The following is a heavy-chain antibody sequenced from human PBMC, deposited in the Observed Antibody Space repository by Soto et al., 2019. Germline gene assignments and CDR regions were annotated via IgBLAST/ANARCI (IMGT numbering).Heavy chain of an antibody. J-gene: IGHJ6*02. CDR1: GFTFSSYG. CDR3: ARDEYSSSWSRNYYYYGMDV. V-gene: IGHV3-33*01. D-gene: IGHD6-13*01. CDR2: IWYDGSNK. Sequence: GGSLRLSCAASGFTFSSYGMHWVRQAPGKGLEWVAVIWYDGSNKYYADSVKGRFTISRDNSKNTLYLQMNSLRAEDTAVYYCARDEYSSSWSRNYYYYGMDVWGQGTTVTVSS.